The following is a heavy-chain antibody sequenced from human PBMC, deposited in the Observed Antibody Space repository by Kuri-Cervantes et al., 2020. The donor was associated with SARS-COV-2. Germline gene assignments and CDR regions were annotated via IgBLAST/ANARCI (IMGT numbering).Heavy chain of an antibody. V-gene: IGHV4-34*01. CDR1: GGSFSGYY. Sequence: SQTLSLTCALYGGSFSGYYWSWSRHPPGKGLEWIWDINHSGSTNYNPSLTSRVTISVDTSKNQFSLKLSSVTAADTAVYYCARDPRYLARGGGFDYWGQGTLVTVSS. CDR2: INHSGST. J-gene: IGHJ4*02. D-gene: IGHD1-14*01. CDR3: ARDPRYLARGGGFDY.